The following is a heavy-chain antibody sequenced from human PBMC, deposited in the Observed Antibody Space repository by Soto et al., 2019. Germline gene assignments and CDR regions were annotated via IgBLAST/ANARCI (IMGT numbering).Heavy chain of an antibody. CDR3: ARWVSWYGGSYMDY. J-gene: IGHJ4*02. D-gene: IGHD1-26*01. CDR2: INPSAGNT. Sequence: ASVKVSCKASGYTFTTYYIHWVRQAPGQGLEWMGVINPSAGNTVYSQKFQGRVTMTRDTSTSTLYMELSSLRSEDTAVYFCARWVSWYGGSYMDYWGQGTLVTVSS. CDR1: GYTFTTYY. V-gene: IGHV1-46*01.